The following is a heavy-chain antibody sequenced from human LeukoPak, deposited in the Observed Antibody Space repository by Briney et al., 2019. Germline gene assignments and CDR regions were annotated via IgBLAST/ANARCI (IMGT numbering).Heavy chain of an antibody. Sequence: GGSLRLSCVASGFTFTTYAMTWVRQAPGKGLEWVSVISGSGDSTYYADSVKGRFTISRDNAKNSLYLQMNSLRAEDTAVYYCASRSSSWYPHWGQGTLVTVSS. CDR3: ASRSSSWYPH. CDR2: ISGSGDST. CDR1: GFTFTTYA. J-gene: IGHJ4*02. V-gene: IGHV3-23*01. D-gene: IGHD6-13*01.